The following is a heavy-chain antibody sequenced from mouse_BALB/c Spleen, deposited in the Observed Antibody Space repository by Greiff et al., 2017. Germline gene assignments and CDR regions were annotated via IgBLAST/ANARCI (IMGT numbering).Heavy chain of an antibody. CDR3: NAANYYGSSRGYFDV. D-gene: IGHD1-1*01. CDR1: GFNIKDYY. Sequence: EVQLQESGAELVRSGASVKLSCTASGFNIKDYYMHWVKQRPEQGLEWIGWIDPENGDTEYAPKFQGKATMTADTSSNTAYLQLSSLTSEDTAVYYCNAANYYGSSRGYFDVWGAGTTVTVSS. CDR2: IDPENGDT. J-gene: IGHJ1*01. V-gene: IGHV14-4*02.